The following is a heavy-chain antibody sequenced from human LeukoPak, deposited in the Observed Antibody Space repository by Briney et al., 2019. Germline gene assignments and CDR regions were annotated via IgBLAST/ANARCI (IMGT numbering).Heavy chain of an antibody. V-gene: IGHV3-9*01. D-gene: IGHD6-6*01. CDR2: ISWNSGSI. CDR1: GFIFDDYA. CDR3: AKDWYSSSSVHFDY. Sequence: GGSLRLSCAASGFIFDDYAMHWVRQAPGKGLEWVSGISWNSGSIGYADSVKGQFTISRDNAKNSLYLQMNSLRAEDTALYYCAKDWYSSSSVHFDYWGQGTLVTVSS. J-gene: IGHJ4*02.